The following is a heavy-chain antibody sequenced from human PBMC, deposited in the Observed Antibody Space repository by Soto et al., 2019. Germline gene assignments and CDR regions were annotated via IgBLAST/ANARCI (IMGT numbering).Heavy chain of an antibody. J-gene: IGHJ6*02. V-gene: IGHV5-51*01. CDR1: GYSFTSYW. CDR2: IYPGDSDT. Sequence: PGESLKISCKGSGYSFTSYWIGWVRQMPGKGLEWMGIIYPGDSDTRYSPSFQGQVTISADKSISTAYLQWSSLKASDTAMYYCARHRFSEDPGDCYYYGMDVWGQGTTVTVSS. D-gene: IGHD6-19*01. CDR3: ARHRFSEDPGDCYYYGMDV.